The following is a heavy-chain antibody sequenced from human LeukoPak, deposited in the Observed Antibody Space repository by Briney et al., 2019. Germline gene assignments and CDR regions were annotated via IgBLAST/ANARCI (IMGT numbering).Heavy chain of an antibody. J-gene: IGHJ4*02. CDR3: ARGLYYFDY. V-gene: IGHV1-46*01. Sequence: ASVNVSCKASGYTFTSYYMHWVRQAPGQGLEFMGVVTPSGGSTTYAQKFQGRVTMTRDTSTSTVYMELSSLRSEDTAVYYCARGLYYFDYWGQGTLVTVSA. CDR2: VTPSGGST. CDR1: GYTFTSYY.